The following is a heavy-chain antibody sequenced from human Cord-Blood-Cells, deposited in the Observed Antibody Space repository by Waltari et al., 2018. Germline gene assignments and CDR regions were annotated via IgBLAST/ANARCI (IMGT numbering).Heavy chain of an antibody. D-gene: IGHD1-1*01. J-gene: IGHJ4*02. CDR1: GGTFSSYA. V-gene: IGHV1-69*09. CDR2: IIPILGIA. CDR3: ARFGLGLEDY. Sequence: QVQLVQSGAEVKKTGSSVKVSCKASGGTFSSYAIIWARKAPGQGLEWMGRIIPILGIANYAQKCQGRVTITADKSTSTAYMELSSLRSEDTAVYYCARFGLGLEDYWGQGTLVTVSS.